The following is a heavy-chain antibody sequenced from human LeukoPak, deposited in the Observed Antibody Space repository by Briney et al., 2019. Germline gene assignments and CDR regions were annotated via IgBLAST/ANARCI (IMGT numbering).Heavy chain of an antibody. CDR1: GFTFTTYS. CDR2: ISSGSSTI. Sequence: GGSLRLSCAASGFTFTTYSMNWVRQAPGKGLEWVSFISSGSSTIYYADSVKGRFTISRDNAKNSLFLQMNSLRAKDTAVYYCVRGLKEWLQFPGWGQGTLVTVSS. J-gene: IGHJ4*02. CDR3: VRGLKEWLQFPG. D-gene: IGHD5-24*01. V-gene: IGHV3-48*01.